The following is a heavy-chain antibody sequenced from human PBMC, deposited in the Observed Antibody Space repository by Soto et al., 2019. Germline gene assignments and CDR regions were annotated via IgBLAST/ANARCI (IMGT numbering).Heavy chain of an antibody. J-gene: IGHJ4*02. CDR1: GGSISSSSYY. D-gene: IGHD7-27*01. V-gene: IGHV4-39*01. Sequence: SETLSLTCTVSGGSISSSSYYWGWIRQPPGKGLEWIGSIYYSGSTYYNPSLKSRVTISVDTSKNQFSLKLSSVTAADTAVYYCARLINWGSAHFDYWGQGTLVTVSS. CDR3: ARLINWGSAHFDY. CDR2: IYYSGST.